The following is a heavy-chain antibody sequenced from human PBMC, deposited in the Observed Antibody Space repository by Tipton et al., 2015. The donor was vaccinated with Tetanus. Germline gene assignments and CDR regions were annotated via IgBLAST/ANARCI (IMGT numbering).Heavy chain of an antibody. CDR2: IYPGDSDT. D-gene: IGHD2-8*01. Sequence: VQLVQSGGEVKKHGESLKISCKGSGYIFNNYWIGWVRQKPGKGLEWMVIIYPGDSDTRYSPSFQGQVTISVDKSINTAYLQWSSLKASDTSMFYCARAHCTDGVCNFDFWGQGALVTVAS. CDR3: ARAHCTDGVCNFDF. V-gene: IGHV5-51*01. CDR1: GYIFNNYW. J-gene: IGHJ4*02.